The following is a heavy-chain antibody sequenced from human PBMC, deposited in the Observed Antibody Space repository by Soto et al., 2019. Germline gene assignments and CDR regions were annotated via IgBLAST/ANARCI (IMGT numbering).Heavy chain of an antibody. CDR2: IIPIFGKP. V-gene: IGHV1-69*01. CDR3: ARDRDDYGSGNYYNRIDF. D-gene: IGHD3-10*01. J-gene: IGHJ4*02. Sequence: QVQLVQSGAEVKKPGSSVTVSCKASGGIFSTYAIRWLRQAPGQGLEWLGGIIPIFGKPNYARRFQGRVTITADESTSTAYMELSRLRSEDTAVYYCARDRDDYGSGNYYNRIDFWGQGTLVTVSS. CDR1: GGIFSTYA.